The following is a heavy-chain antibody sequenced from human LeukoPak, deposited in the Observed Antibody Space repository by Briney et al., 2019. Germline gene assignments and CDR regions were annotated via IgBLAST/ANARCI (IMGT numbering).Heavy chain of an antibody. J-gene: IGHJ4*02. CDR1: GFTFSRHG. V-gene: IGHV3-30*02. CDR2: IRHDGSYQ. CDR3: AKNRDSSDYPRDFDY. D-gene: IGHD3-22*01. Sequence: GGSLRLSCAASGFTFSRHGMHWVRQTPGKGLEWVAFIRHDGSYQQYVDSVKGRFTVSRDNSKDTVYLQMNSLRTEDTAVYYCAKNRDSSDYPRDFDYWGQGTLVTVSS.